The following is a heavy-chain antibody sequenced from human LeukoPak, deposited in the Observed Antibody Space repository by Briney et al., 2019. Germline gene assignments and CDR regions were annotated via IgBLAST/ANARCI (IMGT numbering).Heavy chain of an antibody. CDR2: ISSSSSYI. V-gene: IGHV3-21*01. J-gene: IGHJ4*02. Sequence: GGSLRLSCAASEFTFSSYSMNWVRQAPGKGLEWVSSISSSSSYIYYADSVKGRFTISRDNAKNSLYLQMNSLRAEDTAVYYCARRVGIAAAGNFDYWGQGTLVTVSS. CDR1: EFTFSSYS. CDR3: ARRVGIAAAGNFDY. D-gene: IGHD6-13*01.